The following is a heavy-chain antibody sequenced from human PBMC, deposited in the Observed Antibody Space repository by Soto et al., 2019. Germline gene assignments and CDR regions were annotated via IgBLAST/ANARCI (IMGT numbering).Heavy chain of an antibody. V-gene: IGHV4-34*01. D-gene: IGHD1-1*01. CDR2: MSHSGGT. CDR3: ARVERGNATTVVDAFDI. J-gene: IGHJ3*02. CDR1: GGFVSSGSYY. Sequence: QVQLQQWGAGLLKPSETLSLTCAVYGGFVSSGSYYWSWIRQPPGKGLEWIGEMSHSGGTNFNPSLKSRVTISVDTSKNQFGLKMSSVTAADTALYYCARVERGNATTVVDAFDIWGPGTMVTVSS.